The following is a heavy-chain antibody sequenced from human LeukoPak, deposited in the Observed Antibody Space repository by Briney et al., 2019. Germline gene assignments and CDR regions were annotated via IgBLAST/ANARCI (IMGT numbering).Heavy chain of an antibody. CDR3: ARETYSSSWGDLYYYGMDV. CDR1: GFTFSSYS. J-gene: IGHJ6*02. D-gene: IGHD6-13*01. CDR2: ISSSSSYI. V-gene: IGHV3-21*01. Sequence: GGSLRLSCAASGFTFSSYSMNWVRQAPGKGLEWVSSISSSSSYIYYADSVKGRFTISRDNAKNSLYLQMNSLRAEDTAVYYCARETYSSSWGDLYYYGMDVWGQGITVTVSS.